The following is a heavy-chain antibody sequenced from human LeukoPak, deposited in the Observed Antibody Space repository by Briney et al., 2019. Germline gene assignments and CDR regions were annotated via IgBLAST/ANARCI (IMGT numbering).Heavy chain of an antibody. CDR3: ARDPSYPGIAAAGHFFDY. J-gene: IGHJ4*02. Sequence: ASVTDSLLSSLYTFTDYYMHWVRQAPGQGLAWMGLINPNSGGTNYAQKFQGRVTMTRDTSISKAYMELSRLRSDDTAVYYCARDPSYPGIAAAGHFFDYWGQGTLVTVSS. CDR2: INPNSGGT. V-gene: IGHV1-2*02. D-gene: IGHD6-13*01. CDR1: LYTFTDYY.